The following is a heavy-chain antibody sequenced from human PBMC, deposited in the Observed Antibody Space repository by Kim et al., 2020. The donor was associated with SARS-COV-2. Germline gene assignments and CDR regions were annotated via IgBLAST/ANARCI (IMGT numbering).Heavy chain of an antibody. V-gene: IGHV3-13*01. J-gene: IGHJ3*02. D-gene: IGHD6-19*01. Sequence: YPGSVKGRFTISRENAKNSLYLQMNSLRAGDTAVYYCARVSAVADDAFDIWGQGTMVTVSS. CDR3: ARVSAVADDAFDI.